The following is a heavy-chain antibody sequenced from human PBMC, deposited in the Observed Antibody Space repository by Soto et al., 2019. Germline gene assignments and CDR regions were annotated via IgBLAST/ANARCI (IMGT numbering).Heavy chain of an antibody. CDR2: SRDKPQGYST. CDR1: GFTLSDHY. Sequence: EVQLVESGGGLVQPGGSLRLSCAGSGFTLSDHYIDWVRQAPGKGLEWVGRSRDKPQGYSTAYAASVKGRFTTSRDESMKFVYLLMTPLAPEPTPVFSCVRPTFFSASSVYTRCLYFWRLGTRVTLPS. V-gene: IGHV3-72*01. J-gene: IGHJ4*01. CDR3: VRPTFFSASSVYTRCLYF. D-gene: IGHD3-22*01.